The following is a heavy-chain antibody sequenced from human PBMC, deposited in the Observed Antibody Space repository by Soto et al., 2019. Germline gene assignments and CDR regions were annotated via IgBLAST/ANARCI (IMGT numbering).Heavy chain of an antibody. CDR1: GFTFSSYG. J-gene: IGHJ6*02. CDR3: AKDGHYDILTGWAYYYYGMDV. V-gene: IGHV3-30*02. Sequence: GGSLRLSCAASGFTFSSYGMHWVRQAPGKGLEWVAVIWYDGSNKYYVDSVKGRFTISRDNSKNTLYLQMNSLRAEDTAVYYCAKDGHYDILTGWAYYYYGMDVWGQGTTVTVSS. CDR2: IWYDGSNK. D-gene: IGHD3-9*01.